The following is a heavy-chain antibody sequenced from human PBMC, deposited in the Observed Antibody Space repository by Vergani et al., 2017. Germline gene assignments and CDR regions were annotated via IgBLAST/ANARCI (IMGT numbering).Heavy chain of an antibody. CDR2: IIPILGIA. CDR3: ARDRDGGGFDY. V-gene: IGHV1-69*04. CDR1: GGTFSSYA. D-gene: IGHD4-23*01. Sequence: QVQLVQSGAEVKKPGSSVKVSCKASGGTFSSYAISWVRQAPGQGLEWMGRIIPILGIANYAQKFQGRVTITADKSTSTAYMELSSLRSEDTAVFYCARDRDGGGFDYWGQGTLVTVSS. J-gene: IGHJ4*02.